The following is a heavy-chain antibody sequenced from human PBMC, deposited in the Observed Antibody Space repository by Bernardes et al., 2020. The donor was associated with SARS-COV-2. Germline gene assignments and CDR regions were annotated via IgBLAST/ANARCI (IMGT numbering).Heavy chain of an antibody. CDR2: IYAGDSDT. J-gene: IGHJ6*02. CDR3: ARMWRYGAGYGMDF. CDR1: GYSFTAYW. V-gene: IGHV5-51*01. D-gene: IGHD4-17*01. Sequence: GESLKSSCKGSGYSFTAYWIGWVRPMPGKGLEWMGIIYAGDSDTRYSPSLQGHVTISADTSINTAYLQWSSLRASDTATYYCARMWRYGAGYGMDFWGQGTTVSVS.